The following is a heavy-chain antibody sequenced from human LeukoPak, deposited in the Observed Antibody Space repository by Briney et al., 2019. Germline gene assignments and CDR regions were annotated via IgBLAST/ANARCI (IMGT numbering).Heavy chain of an antibody. Sequence: SVKVSCKASGGTFSSYAISWVRQAAGQGLEWMGGIIPIFGTANYAQKFQGRVTITTDESTSTAYMELSSLRSEDTAVYYCARTYSSPWHWYFDLWGRGTLVTVYS. CDR2: IIPIFGTA. J-gene: IGHJ2*01. D-gene: IGHD6-13*01. V-gene: IGHV1-69*05. CDR3: ARTYSSPWHWYFDL. CDR1: GGTFSSYA.